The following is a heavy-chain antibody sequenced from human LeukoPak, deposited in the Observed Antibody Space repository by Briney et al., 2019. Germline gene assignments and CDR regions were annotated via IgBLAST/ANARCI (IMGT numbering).Heavy chain of an antibody. Sequence: PGGSLRLSCVASGFTFSNYLMNWARQAPGKGLEWVSGISHSGSSIYYADSVKGRFTISRDNSKNTLYLQMDRLRVEDTAVYYCAMALDYWGQGTLVTVSS. CDR3: AMALDY. J-gene: IGHJ4*02. V-gene: IGHV3-23*01. CDR2: ISHSGSSI. CDR1: GFTFSNYL.